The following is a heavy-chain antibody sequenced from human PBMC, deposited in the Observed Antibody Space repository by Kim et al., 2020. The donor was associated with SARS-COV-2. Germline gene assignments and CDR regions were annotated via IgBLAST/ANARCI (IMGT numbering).Heavy chain of an antibody. CDR3: ARGWNDAAGYY. J-gene: IGHJ4*02. D-gene: IGHD1-1*01. CDR2: INPSGGST. Sequence: ASVKVSCKASGYTFTSHYIHWVRQAPGQGLDWMGIINPSGGSTSYAQKFQGRATMTRDTSTSTVYMELSSLRSEDTAVYYCARGWNDAAGYYWGQGTLVTVSS. CDR1: GYTFTSHY. V-gene: IGHV1-46*01.